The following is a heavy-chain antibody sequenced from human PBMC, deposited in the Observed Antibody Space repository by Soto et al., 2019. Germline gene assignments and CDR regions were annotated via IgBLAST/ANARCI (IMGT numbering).Heavy chain of an antibody. D-gene: IGHD1-26*01. V-gene: IGHV4-30-2*01. Sequence: QLQLQESGSGLVKPSQTLSLTCAVSGGSISSGGYSWSWIRQPPGKGLEWIGYIYHSGSTYYNPSLKRRDTTAVDRSKNQFALKLSSVTAADTAVYYCAGGPGVARNYWGQGTLVTVSS. CDR2: IYHSGST. CDR3: AGGPGVARNY. CDR1: GGSISSGGYS. J-gene: IGHJ4*02.